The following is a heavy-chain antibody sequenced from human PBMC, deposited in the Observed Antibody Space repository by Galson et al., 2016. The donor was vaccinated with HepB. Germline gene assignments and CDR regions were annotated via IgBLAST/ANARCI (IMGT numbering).Heavy chain of an antibody. Sequence: PALVKPTQTLTLTCTFSGFSLSTSGEGVGWIRQTPGKTLEFVALIYWDDDKRFNPSLKNRVTITKDSSKNEVVLRMTNVDPVDTGTYYCAHWRSGLLVWGVRDAFDIWGQGTTVTLSS. CDR1: GFSLSTSGEG. CDR2: IYWDDDK. D-gene: IGHD3-10*01. V-gene: IGHV2-5*02. CDR3: AHWRSGLLVWGVRDAFDI. J-gene: IGHJ3*02.